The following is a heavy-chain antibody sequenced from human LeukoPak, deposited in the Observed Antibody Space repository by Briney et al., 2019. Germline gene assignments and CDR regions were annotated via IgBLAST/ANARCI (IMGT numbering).Heavy chain of an antibody. J-gene: IGHJ4*02. CDR1: GYTFTSYY. CDR2: INPSGGST. Sequence: ASVKVSCKASGYTFTSYYMHWVRQAPGQGLEWMGIINPSGGSTSYAQKFQGRVTMTRDTSTGTVYMELSSLRSEDTAVYYCARETTAAGSFDYWGQGTLVTVSS. V-gene: IGHV1-46*01. CDR3: ARETTAAGSFDY. D-gene: IGHD6-13*01.